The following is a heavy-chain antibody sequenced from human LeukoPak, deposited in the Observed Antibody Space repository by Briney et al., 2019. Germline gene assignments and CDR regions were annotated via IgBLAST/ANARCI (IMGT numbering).Heavy chain of an antibody. D-gene: IGHD1-26*01. J-gene: IGHJ6*02. CDR3: ARSPGSGSYPYYYYGMDV. CDR1: GYTFTSYY. Sequence: ASVKVSCKASGYTFTSYYMHWVRQAPGQGLEWMGIINPSGGSTSYAQKFQGRVTMTRDTSTSTVYMELSSLRSEDTAVYYCARSPGSGSYPYYYYGMDVWGQGTTVTVSS. CDR2: INPSGGST. V-gene: IGHV1-46*01.